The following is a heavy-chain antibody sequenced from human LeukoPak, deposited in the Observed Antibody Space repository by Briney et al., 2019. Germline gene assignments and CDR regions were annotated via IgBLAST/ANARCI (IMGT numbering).Heavy chain of an antibody. CDR2: ISEGGGAT. D-gene: IGHD2-15*01. V-gene: IGHV3-23*01. Sequence: GGSLRLSCAASGFTFSNSAMSWVRQSPGRGLEWLAAISEGGGATYYANSVRGRFTISRDNSKNTLHLQMNSLRAEDTAVYHCARQLGYCSDGSCYFDFWGQGTLVTVSS. J-gene: IGHJ4*02. CDR3: ARQLGYCSDGSCYFDF. CDR1: GFTFSNSA.